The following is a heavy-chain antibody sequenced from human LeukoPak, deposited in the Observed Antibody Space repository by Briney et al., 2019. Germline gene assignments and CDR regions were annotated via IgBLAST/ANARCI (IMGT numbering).Heavy chain of an antibody. CDR1: GFTFSSYA. CDR2: ISYDGSNK. Sequence: GGSLRLSCAASGFTFSSYAMHWVRQAPGKGLEWVAVISYDGSNKYYADSVKGRFTISRDNSKNTLYLQMNSLRAEDTAVYYCAGNTRGTYRFDAYDIWGQGTMVTVSS. J-gene: IGHJ3*02. V-gene: IGHV3-30*04. D-gene: IGHD3-16*01. CDR3: AGNTRGTYRFDAYDI.